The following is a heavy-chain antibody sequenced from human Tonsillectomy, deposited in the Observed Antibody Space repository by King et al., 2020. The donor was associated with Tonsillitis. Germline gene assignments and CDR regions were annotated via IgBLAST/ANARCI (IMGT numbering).Heavy chain of an antibody. CDR3: AKDMGRTYYYGSGSYYNGFDY. D-gene: IGHD3-10*01. V-gene: IGHV3-9*01. J-gene: IGHJ4*02. Sequence: QLVQSGGGLVQPGRSLRLSCAASGFTFDDYAMHWVRQAPGKGLEWVSGISWNSGSIGYADSVKGRFTISRDNAKNSLYLQMNSLRAEDTALYYCAKDMGRTYYYGSGSYYNGFDYWGQGTLVTVSS. CDR1: GFTFDDYA. CDR2: ISWNSGSI.